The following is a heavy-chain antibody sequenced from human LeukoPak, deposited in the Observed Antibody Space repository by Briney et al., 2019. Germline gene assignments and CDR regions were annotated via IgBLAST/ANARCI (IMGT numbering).Heavy chain of an antibody. CDR3: AGGLRYYYYYYMDV. V-gene: IGHV3-20*04. Sequence: GGSLRLPCAASGFTFDDYGMNWVRQAPGKGLEWISGIHWNGDTTNYAASVEGRFTISRDNAKNSLYLQMNSLRAEDTALYYCAGGLRYYYYYYMDVWGKGTTVTVSS. CDR1: GFTFDDYG. CDR2: IHWNGDTT. D-gene: IGHD3-9*01. J-gene: IGHJ6*03.